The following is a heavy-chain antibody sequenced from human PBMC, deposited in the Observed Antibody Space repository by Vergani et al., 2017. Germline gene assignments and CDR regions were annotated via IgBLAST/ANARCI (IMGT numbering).Heavy chain of an antibody. Sequence: QVQLQQWGAGLVKPSETLSLTCTVSGGSVSSGSYYWSWIRQPPGKGLEWIGYIYYSGSTNYNPSLKSRVTISVDTSKNQFSLKLSSVTAADTAVYYCARAGGWELPEYYFDYWGQGTLVTVSS. CDR3: ARAGGWELPEYYFDY. CDR2: IYYSGST. CDR1: GGSVSSGSYY. J-gene: IGHJ4*02. D-gene: IGHD1-26*01. V-gene: IGHV4-61*01.